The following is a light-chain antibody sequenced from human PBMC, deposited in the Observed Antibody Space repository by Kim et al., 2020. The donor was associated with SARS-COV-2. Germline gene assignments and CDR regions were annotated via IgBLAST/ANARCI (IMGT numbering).Light chain of an antibody. V-gene: IGKV1-9*01. CDR2: AAS. Sequence: SFLSASVGDRVTITCRASQGISSYLAWYQQKPGKAPKLLIYAASTLQSGVPSRFSGSGSGTEFTLTISSLQPEDFATYYCQPAMYTFGQGTKLEI. J-gene: IGKJ2*01. CDR1: QGISSY. CDR3: QPAMYT.